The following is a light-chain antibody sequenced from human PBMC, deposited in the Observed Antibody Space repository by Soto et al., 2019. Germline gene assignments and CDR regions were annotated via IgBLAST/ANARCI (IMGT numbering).Light chain of an antibody. V-gene: IGLV2-14*01. Sequence: QSVLTQPASVSGSPGQSITISCTGTSSDVGGYNYVSWYQQHPGKAPKLMIYDVSNRPSGVSNRFSGSKSGNTASLTISGRQAEDAADYYCSSYTSSSTRVFGTGTKVTVL. CDR2: DVS. J-gene: IGLJ1*01. CDR1: SSDVGGYNY. CDR3: SSYTSSSTRV.